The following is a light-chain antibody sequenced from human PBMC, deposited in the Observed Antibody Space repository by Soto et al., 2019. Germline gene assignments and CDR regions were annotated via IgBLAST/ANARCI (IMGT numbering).Light chain of an antibody. Sequence: DIQMTQSPSTLSASVGDRVTITCRASQSISTRLAWYQQNPGKAPKLLIYQASTLDSGVPSRFSGSGSGTEFTLTISSLQPEDFAVYYCQQRGNWPPLTFGGGTKVDIK. CDR1: QSISTR. J-gene: IGKJ4*01. V-gene: IGKV1-5*03. CDR2: QAS. CDR3: QQRGNWPPLT.